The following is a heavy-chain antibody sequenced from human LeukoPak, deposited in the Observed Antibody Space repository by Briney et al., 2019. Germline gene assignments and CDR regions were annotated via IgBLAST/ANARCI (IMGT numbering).Heavy chain of an antibody. D-gene: IGHD3-10*01. CDR3: ARNMVRGVTLVGGHDY. CDR2: ISSSSSYI. J-gene: IGHJ4*02. CDR1: GFTFSSYS. Sequence: GGSLRLSCAASGFTFSSYSMNWVRQAPGKGLEWVSSISSSSSYIYYADSVKGRFTISRDNAKNSLYLQMNSLRAEDTTVYYCARNMVRGVTLVGGHDYWGQGTLVTVSS. V-gene: IGHV3-21*01.